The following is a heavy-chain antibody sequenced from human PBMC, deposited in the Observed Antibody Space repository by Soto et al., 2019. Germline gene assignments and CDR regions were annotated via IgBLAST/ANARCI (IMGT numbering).Heavy chain of an antibody. CDR2: ISYDGSNK. D-gene: IGHD5-12*01. J-gene: IGHJ4*02. CDR1: GFTFSSYG. V-gene: IGHV3-30*18. Sequence: QVQLVESGGGVVQPGRSLRLSCAASGFTFSSYGMHWVRQAPGKGLEWVAVISYDGSNKYYADSVKGRFTISRDSSKNTLYLQMNSLRAEDTAVYYCANKDSGWPFDYWGQGTLVTVSS. CDR3: ANKDSGWPFDY.